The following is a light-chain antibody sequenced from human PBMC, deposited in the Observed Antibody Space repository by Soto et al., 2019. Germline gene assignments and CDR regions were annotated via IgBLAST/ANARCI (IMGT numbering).Light chain of an antibody. CDR1: SSAIGAYNH. CDR2: EVS. J-gene: IGLJ2*01. CDR3: SSYAGSNGPVI. Sequence: QSALTQPPSASGSPGQSVTISCTGTSSAIGAYNHVSWYQQHPGKAPRFIIYEVSQRPSGVPDRFSGSKSGNTASLTVSGLQADDEADYYCSSYAGSNGPVIFGGGTKLTVL. V-gene: IGLV2-8*01.